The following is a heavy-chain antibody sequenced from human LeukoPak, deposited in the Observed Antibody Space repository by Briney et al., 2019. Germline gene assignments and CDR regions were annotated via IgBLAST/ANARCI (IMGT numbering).Heavy chain of an antibody. Sequence: SETLSLTCTVSGGSINSYYWNWIRQPPGKGLEWIGYIYSSGSTNYNPFLKSRVTISVDTSKNQFSLRLSSVTAADTAVYYCASLTFGYNNYFDPWGQGTPVTVSS. V-gene: IGHV4-4*09. CDR1: GGSINSYY. D-gene: IGHD5-24*01. J-gene: IGHJ5*02. CDR2: IYSSGST. CDR3: ASLTFGYNNYFDP.